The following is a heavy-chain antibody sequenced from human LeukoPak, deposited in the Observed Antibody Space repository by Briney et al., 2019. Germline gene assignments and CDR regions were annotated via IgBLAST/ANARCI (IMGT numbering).Heavy chain of an antibody. CDR2: IGTAGDT. Sequence: PGGSLRLSCAASGFTFSSYDMHWVRQATGKGLEWVSAIGTAGDTYYPGSVKGRFTISRENAKNSLYLQMNSLRAGDTAVYYCARGTFSSGWLVYFDLTGRGTLVTVSS. CDR1: GFTFSSYD. J-gene: IGHJ2*01. CDR3: ARGTFSSGWLVYFDL. V-gene: IGHV3-13*01. D-gene: IGHD6-19*01.